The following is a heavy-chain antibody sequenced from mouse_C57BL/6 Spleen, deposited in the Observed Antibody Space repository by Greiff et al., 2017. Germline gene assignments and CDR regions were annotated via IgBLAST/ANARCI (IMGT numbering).Heavy chain of an antibody. J-gene: IGHJ2*01. D-gene: IGHD2-1*01. CDR3: ARERGNHYFGY. Sequence: VQLKESGGGLVKPGGSLKLSCAASGFTFSRYAMSWVRQTPEKRLEWVATISDGGSYTYYPDNVKGRFTISRDNAKNNLYLQMSHLKSEDTAMYYCARERGNHYFGYWGQGTTLTVSS. CDR1: GFTFSRYA. V-gene: IGHV5-4*01. CDR2: ISDGGSYT.